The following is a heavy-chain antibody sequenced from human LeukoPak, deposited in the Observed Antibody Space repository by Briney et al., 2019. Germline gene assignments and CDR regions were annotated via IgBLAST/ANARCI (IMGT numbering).Heavy chain of an antibody. CDR3: ARELIAVAGTGYFDY. Sequence: TSETLSLTCAVSGYSISSGHYWGWIRQPPGKGLEWIGSIYHSGSTYYNPSLKSRVTISVDTSKNQFSLKLSSVTAADAAVYYCARELIAVAGTGYFDYWGQGTLVTVSS. CDR2: IYHSGST. D-gene: IGHD6-19*01. CDR1: GYSISSGHY. V-gene: IGHV4-38-2*02. J-gene: IGHJ4*02.